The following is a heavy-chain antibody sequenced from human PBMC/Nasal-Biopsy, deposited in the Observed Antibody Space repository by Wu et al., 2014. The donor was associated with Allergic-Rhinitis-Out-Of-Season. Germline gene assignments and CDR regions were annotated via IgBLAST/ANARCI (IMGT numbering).Heavy chain of an antibody. CDR1: GGSLSGYY. Sequence: TLSLTCTVSGGSLSGYYWTWMRQPAGKGMEWIGRIYVSETSRFNPSLESRVTMSVDRSKNQFSLKLTSVTAADTAIYYCAREAGSSGWFPSSFFDYWGPGTVVTVSS. J-gene: IGHJ4*02. CDR2: IYVSETS. CDR3: AREAGSSGWFPSSFFDY. V-gene: IGHV4-4*07. D-gene: IGHD6-19*01.